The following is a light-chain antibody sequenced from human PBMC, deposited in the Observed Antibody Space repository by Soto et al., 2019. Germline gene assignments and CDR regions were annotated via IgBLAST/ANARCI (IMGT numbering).Light chain of an antibody. V-gene: IGKV3-20*01. CDR1: QSVSSSY. J-gene: IGKJ3*01. CDR2: GAS. CDR3: QLVFT. Sequence: EIVLTKSPGTLSLSPGERATLSCRASQSVSSSYLAWYQQKPGQAPRLLIYGASSRATGIPDRFSGSGSGTDFTLTISRLEPEDFAVSYCQLVFTFGPGTKVDIK.